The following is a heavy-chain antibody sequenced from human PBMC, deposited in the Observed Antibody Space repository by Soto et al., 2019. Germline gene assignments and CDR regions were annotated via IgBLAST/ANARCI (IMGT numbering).Heavy chain of an antibody. V-gene: IGHV3-33*01. CDR2: IWYDGSNK. Sequence: GGSLRLSCAASGFTFSSYGMHWVRQAPGKGLEWVAVIWYDGSNKYYADSVKGRFTISRDNSKNTLYLQMNGLRAEDTAVYYCARVYTVTSSYYYYGMDVWGQGTTVTVSS. CDR3: ARVYTVTSSYYYYGMDV. D-gene: IGHD4-17*01. CDR1: GFTFSSYG. J-gene: IGHJ6*02.